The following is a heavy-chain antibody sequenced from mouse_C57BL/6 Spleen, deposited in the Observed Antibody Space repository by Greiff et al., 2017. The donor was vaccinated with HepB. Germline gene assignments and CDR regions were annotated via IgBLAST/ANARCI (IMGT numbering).Heavy chain of an antibody. CDR3: ASLYYSNYDGFAY. CDR2: IYPGDGDT. V-gene: IGHV1-82*01. Sequence: VKLQESGPELVKPGASVKISCKASGYAFSSSWMNWVKQRPGKGLEWIGRIYPGDGDTNYNGKFKGKATLTADKSSSTAYMQLSSLTSEDSAVYFCASLYYSNYDGFAYWGQGTLVTVSA. CDR1: GYAFSSSW. D-gene: IGHD2-5*01. J-gene: IGHJ3*01.